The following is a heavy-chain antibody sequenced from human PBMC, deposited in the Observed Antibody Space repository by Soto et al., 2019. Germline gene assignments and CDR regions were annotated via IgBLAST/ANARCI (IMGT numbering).Heavy chain of an antibody. Sequence: QVQLVQSGAEVKKPGSSVKVSCKASGDTFSSYTVNWVRQAPGQGLEWMGRIIPILDIPNYTQKFQGRVTITADQATSTAYMEPSSLRSDDTAVYYCVLQGRGVLSSTFDYWGQGTLVTVST. D-gene: IGHD2-2*01. CDR3: VLQGRGVLSSTFDY. CDR2: IIPILDIP. V-gene: IGHV1-69*02. CDR1: GDTFSSYT. J-gene: IGHJ4*02.